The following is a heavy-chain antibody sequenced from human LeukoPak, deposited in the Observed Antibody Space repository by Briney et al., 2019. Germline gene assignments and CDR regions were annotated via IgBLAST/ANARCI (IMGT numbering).Heavy chain of an antibody. CDR1: GGTFSSYA. CDR3: AEVTAQNWFDP. Sequence: TSVTVSCKASGGTFSSYAISWVRQAPGQGLEWMGGIIPIFGTANYAQKFQGRVTITADESTSTAYMELSSLRSEDTAVYYCAEVTAQNWFDPWGQGTLVTVPS. V-gene: IGHV1-69*13. CDR2: IIPIFGTA. J-gene: IGHJ5*02. D-gene: IGHD5-18*01.